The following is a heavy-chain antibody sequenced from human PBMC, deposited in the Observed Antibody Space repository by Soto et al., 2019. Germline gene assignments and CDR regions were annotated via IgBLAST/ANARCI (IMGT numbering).Heavy chain of an antibody. J-gene: IGHJ5*02. CDR3: ARCPPPYYYDSSGPLDP. V-gene: IGHV1-18*01. Sequence: QVQLVQSGAEVKKPGASVKVSCKASGYSFANYGLTWVRQAPGQGLEWMGWINTYNGDTLYAQNLRGRVTMTRDTFTSTAYMELRSLTSDATAVYYCARCPPPYYYDSSGPLDPWGQGTLVTVSS. D-gene: IGHD3-22*01. CDR1: GYSFANYG. CDR2: INTYNGDT.